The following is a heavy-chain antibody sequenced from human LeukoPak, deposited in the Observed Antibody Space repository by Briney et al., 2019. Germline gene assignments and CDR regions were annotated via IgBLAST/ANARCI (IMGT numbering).Heavy chain of an antibody. D-gene: IGHD3-22*01. J-gene: IGHJ4*02. CDR2: IYSGGST. V-gene: IGHV3-53*01. CDR1: GFTVSSNY. Sequence: QPGGSLRLSCVASGFTVSSNYMSWVPQAPGKGLEWVSVIYSGGSTYYADSVKGRFTISKDNSKNTLYLQMNSLRAEDTAVYYCARYFYDSSGYPYYFDYWGQGTLVTVSS. CDR3: ARYFYDSSGYPYYFDY.